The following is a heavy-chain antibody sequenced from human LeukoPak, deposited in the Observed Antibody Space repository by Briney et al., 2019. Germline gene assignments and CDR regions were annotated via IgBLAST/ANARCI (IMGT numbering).Heavy chain of an antibody. Sequence: GGSLRLSCAASGFTFSSYSMSWVRQAPGKGLEWVSAISGSGGSTYYADSVKGRFTISRDNSKNTLYLQMNSLRAEDTAVYYCAKDRTGIVGATTFDYWGQGTLVTVSS. CDR1: GFTFSSYS. D-gene: IGHD1-26*01. CDR3: AKDRTGIVGATTFDY. V-gene: IGHV3-23*01. CDR2: ISGSGGST. J-gene: IGHJ4*02.